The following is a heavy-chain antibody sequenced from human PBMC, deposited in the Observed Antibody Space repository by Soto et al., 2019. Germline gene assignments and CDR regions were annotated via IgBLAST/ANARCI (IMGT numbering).Heavy chain of an antibody. J-gene: IGHJ3*01. Sequence: PGGSLRLSCEASGFTFKNYVMHWVRPAPGKGLEWVATISNDGSDKYYADSVKGRLTISRDNSKNTVYLQMNSLRAEETAVYYCAKDQGIAASHGIDWGQGTMVTVSS. CDR3: AKDQGIAASHGID. CDR1: GFTFKNYV. V-gene: IGHV3-30*18. D-gene: IGHD6-13*01. CDR2: ISNDGSDK.